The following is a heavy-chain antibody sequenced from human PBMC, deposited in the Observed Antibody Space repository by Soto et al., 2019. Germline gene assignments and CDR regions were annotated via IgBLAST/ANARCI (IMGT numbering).Heavy chain of an antibody. CDR2: IDYNGVT. D-gene: IGHD2-15*01. Sequence: QVQLQASGPGLVKTSATLSLTCTVSGGSIYRSGYYWGWIRQPPGRGMEWIGNIDYNGVTYSNPSINSRVTIARDTSKNQVALKLTSVTAADTARYYCVKVLVGATGQTDSDSWGPGTLVAVSS. CDR3: VKVLVGATGQTDSDS. J-gene: IGHJ4*02. V-gene: IGHV4-39*01. CDR1: GGSIYRSGYY.